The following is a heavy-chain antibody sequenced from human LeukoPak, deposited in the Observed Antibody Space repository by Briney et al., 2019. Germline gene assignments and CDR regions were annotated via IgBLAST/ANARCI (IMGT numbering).Heavy chain of an antibody. Sequence: ASVKLSCKASGYMFTAHYIHGLRQAPGQRLEWMGQINPNTGGANYAQNFQGRVAMMRDTSISTVYMELSSLRSDDTAVYYCARCERYGVYDYFDYWGQGALVTVSS. CDR2: INPNTGGA. D-gene: IGHD5/OR15-5a*01. V-gene: IGHV1-2*06. CDR3: ARCERYGVYDYFDY. CDR1: GYMFTAHY. J-gene: IGHJ4*02.